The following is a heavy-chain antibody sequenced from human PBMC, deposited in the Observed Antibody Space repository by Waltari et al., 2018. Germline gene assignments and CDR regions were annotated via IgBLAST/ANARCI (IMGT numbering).Heavy chain of an antibody. J-gene: IGHJ5*02. V-gene: IGHV4-34*01. CDR3: AGVRNWFDP. CDR1: GGSFSGYY. Sequence: QVQLQQWGAGLLKPSETLSLTCAVYGGSFSGYYWSWIRQPPGKGLEWIGEINQSGSTNDSPSPKSRVTISVDTSKNQFSLKRSSVTAADTAVYYCAGVRNWFDPWGQGTLVTVSS. CDR2: INQSGST.